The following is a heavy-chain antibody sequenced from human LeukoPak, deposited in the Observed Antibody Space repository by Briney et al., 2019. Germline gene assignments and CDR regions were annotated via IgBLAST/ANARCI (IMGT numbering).Heavy chain of an antibody. D-gene: IGHD3-10*01. Sequence: PGGSLRLSCAGSGFTFSSYWMSWVRQAPGRGLEWVAVIWYDGSNKYYADSVKGRFTISRDNSKNTLYLQMNSLRAEDTAVYYCARDGWFRELAFDYWGQGTLVTVSS. CDR2: IWYDGSNK. CDR1: GFTFSSYW. CDR3: ARDGWFRELAFDY. J-gene: IGHJ4*02. V-gene: IGHV3-33*08.